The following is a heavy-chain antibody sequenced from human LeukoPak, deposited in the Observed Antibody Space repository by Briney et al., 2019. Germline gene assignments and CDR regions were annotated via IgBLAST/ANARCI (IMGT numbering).Heavy chain of an antibody. V-gene: IGHV3-30*02. CDR1: GFTFSSYG. J-gene: IGHJ6*03. D-gene: IGHD2-2*01. Sequence: GGSLRLSCAASGFTFSSYGMHWVRQAPGKGPVWVAFIRYDGSNKYYADSVKGRFTISRDNSKNTLYLQMNSLRAEDTAVYYCAKRGKVPAARYYYYYYMDVWGKGTTVTISS. CDR3: AKRGKVPAARYYYYYYMDV. CDR2: IRYDGSNK.